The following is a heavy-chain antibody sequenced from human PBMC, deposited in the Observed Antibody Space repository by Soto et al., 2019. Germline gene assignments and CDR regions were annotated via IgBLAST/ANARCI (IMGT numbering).Heavy chain of an antibody. Sequence: SETLSLTCAVYGGSFSGYYWSWIRQPPGKGLEWIGEINHSGSTNYNPSLKSRVTISVDTSKNQFSLKLSSVTAADTAVYYCARHRLRPKFDYWGQRTLVTVSS. D-gene: IGHD4-17*01. CDR2: INHSGST. CDR1: GGSFSGYY. CDR3: ARHRLRPKFDY. V-gene: IGHV4-34*01. J-gene: IGHJ4*02.